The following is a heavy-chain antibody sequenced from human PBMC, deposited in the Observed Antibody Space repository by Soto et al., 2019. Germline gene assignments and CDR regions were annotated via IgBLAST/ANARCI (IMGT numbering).Heavy chain of an antibody. CDR1: GGTFTSHT. J-gene: IGHJ5*02. CDR3: ARSGYCGTTTCFRPADR. V-gene: IGHV1-69*02. CDR2: IIPILGIT. D-gene: IGHD2-2*01. Sequence: VSCKTSGGTFTSHTITWVRQAPGQGLEWMGRIIPILGITNYAQKFQGRVTITADIFTNTAYMELSSLRYEDTAVYYCARSGYCGTTTCFRPADRWGQGTLVTVSS.